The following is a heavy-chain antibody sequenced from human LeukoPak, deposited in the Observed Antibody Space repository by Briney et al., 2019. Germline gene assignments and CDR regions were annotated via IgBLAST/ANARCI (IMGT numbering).Heavy chain of an antibody. CDR2: ISSSGANT. J-gene: IGHJ6*04. Sequence: PGGSLRLSCTASGLFVSDSVMSWVRQAPGKGLQWVSAISSSGANTDTADSLQGRFVISRDNSKDTVYLQMNSLRVEDTGIYYCARRMSGAKNVWGKGATVTVSP. CDR1: GLFVSDSV. CDR3: ARRMSGAKNV. D-gene: IGHD7-27*01. V-gene: IGHV3-23*01.